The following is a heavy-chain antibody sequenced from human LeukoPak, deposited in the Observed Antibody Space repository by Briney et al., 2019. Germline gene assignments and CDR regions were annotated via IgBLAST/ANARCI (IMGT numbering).Heavy chain of an antibody. CDR2: INPNNGDT. D-gene: IGHD1-26*01. Sequence: ASVKVSCKASGYTFTDYYMHWVRQAPGQGLEWMGWINPNNGDTNYAQKFQGRVTMTRDTSISTAYMEVSRLRSDDTAVYYCATQRVSGSCYHIDHWGQGTLVTVSS. CDR3: ATQRVSGSCYHIDH. CDR1: GYTFTDYY. J-gene: IGHJ4*02. V-gene: IGHV1-2*02.